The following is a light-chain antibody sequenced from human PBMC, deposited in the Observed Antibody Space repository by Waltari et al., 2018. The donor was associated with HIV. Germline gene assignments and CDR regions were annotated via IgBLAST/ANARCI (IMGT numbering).Light chain of an antibody. J-gene: IGLJ3*02. CDR3: CSYAGSSTGV. CDR2: EVT. CDR1: SSVVESYNL. Sequence: QSALTQPASVSGSPGQSITISCTGTSSVVESYNLVIWYQQHPGQAPKLMIYEVTKRTARVANRFAGYKSGSKASLTISGLQAEGGADYYCCSYAGSSTGVFGGGTKLTVL. V-gene: IGLV2-23*02.